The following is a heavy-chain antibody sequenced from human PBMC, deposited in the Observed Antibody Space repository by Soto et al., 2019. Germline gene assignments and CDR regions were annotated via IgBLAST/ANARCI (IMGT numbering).Heavy chain of an antibody. CDR3: ARGGGGGYCSSTSCYRRYYGMDV. J-gene: IGHJ6*02. Sequence: GASVKRAWKASGYTLSGDYVHWGRQAPGQGLEWMGWINPNSGGTNYAQKFQGWVTMTRDTSISTAYMELSRLRSDDTAVYYCARGGGGGYCSSTSCYRRYYGMDVWGQGTTVTVSS. CDR1: GYTLSGDY. CDR2: INPNSGGT. V-gene: IGHV1-2*04. D-gene: IGHD2-2*01.